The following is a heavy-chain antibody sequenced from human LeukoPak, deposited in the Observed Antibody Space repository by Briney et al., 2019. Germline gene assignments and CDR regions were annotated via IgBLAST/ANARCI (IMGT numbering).Heavy chain of an antibody. Sequence: ASQTLSLTCIVSGGSISSGGYYWSWIRQPPGKGLEWIGYIYHSGSTYYNPSLKSRVTISVDRSKNQFSLKLSSVTAADTAVYYCARSGYYRTFLDYWGQGTLVTVSS. CDR2: IYHSGST. V-gene: IGHV4-30-2*01. CDR1: GGSISSGGYY. J-gene: IGHJ4*02. CDR3: ARSGYYRTFLDY. D-gene: IGHD3-10*01.